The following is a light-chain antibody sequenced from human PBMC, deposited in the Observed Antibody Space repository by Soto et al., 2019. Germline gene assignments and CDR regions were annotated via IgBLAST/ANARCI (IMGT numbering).Light chain of an antibody. J-gene: IGKJ4*01. Sequence: DIVMTQTPMSLSVTPGEPASISCRPSQSLRDSDDVNTYLEWYQQKPGQSPQXXIYTLSYRDSGVPARFSGSGSGTDFTLKISRVEAEDVGVDYCKQRRKSTLTFGGGTKVDIK. V-gene: IGKV2-40*01. CDR1: QSLRDSDDVNTY. CDR2: TLS. CDR3: KQRRKSTLT.